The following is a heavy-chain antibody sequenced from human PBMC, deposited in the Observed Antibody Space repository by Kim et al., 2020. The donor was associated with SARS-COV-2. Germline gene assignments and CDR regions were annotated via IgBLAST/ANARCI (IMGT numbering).Heavy chain of an antibody. Sequence: GGSLRLSCAASGFTFSSFGFHWVRQTPGKGLEWVTFISYDGTGKYYSDAVKGRFTISRESSNNTLYLQMNSLTVEDTGVYYCAREKKLAWGQGALVTVSS. CDR1: GFTFSSFG. CDR3: AREKKLA. V-gene: IGHV3-30*03. J-gene: IGHJ5*02. CDR2: ISYDGTGK.